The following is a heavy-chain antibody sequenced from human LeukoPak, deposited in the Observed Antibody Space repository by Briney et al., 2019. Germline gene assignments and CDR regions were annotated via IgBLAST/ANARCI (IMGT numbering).Heavy chain of an antibody. J-gene: IGHJ4*02. CDR1: GDSISSISW. CDR3: TRAGYCTSTSCYVIDY. V-gene: IGHV4-4*02. CDR2: IFHSGSV. D-gene: IGHD2-2*01. Sequence: SETLSLTCAVSGDSISSISWWSWVRQPPGKGPEWIGEIFHSGSVNYNPSLRSRVTISVDKSKNQFSLKLTSVTAADTAVYYCTRAGYCTSTSCYVIDYWGQGTLVTVSS.